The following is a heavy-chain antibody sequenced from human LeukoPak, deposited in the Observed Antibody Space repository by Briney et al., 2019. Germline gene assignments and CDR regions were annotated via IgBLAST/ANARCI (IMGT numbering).Heavy chain of an antibody. Sequence: SEALSLTCTVSGGSISSGDYYWSWIRQPPGKGLEWIGYIYYSGSTYYNPSLKSRVTISVDTSRNQFSLKLSSVTAADTAVYYCARLNLYEGALDYWGQGTLVTVSS. J-gene: IGHJ4*02. V-gene: IGHV4-30-4*08. CDR2: IYYSGST. CDR3: ARLNLYEGALDY. CDR1: GGSISSGDYY. D-gene: IGHD3-16*01.